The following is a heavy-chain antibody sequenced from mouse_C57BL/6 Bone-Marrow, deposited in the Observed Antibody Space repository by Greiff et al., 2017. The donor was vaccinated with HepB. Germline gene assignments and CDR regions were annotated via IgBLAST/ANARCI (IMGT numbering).Heavy chain of an antibody. CDR2: IDPSDSYT. D-gene: IGHD1-1*01. CDR1: GYTFTSYW. V-gene: IGHV1-69*01. J-gene: IGHJ3*01. Sequence: QVQLQQPGAELVMPGASVKLSCKASGYTFTSYWMHWVKPRPGQGLEWIGEIDPSDSYTNYNQKFKGKSTLTVDKSSSTAYMQLSSLTSEDSAVYYCARWDYGSSFAYWGQGTLVTVSA. CDR3: ARWDYGSSFAY.